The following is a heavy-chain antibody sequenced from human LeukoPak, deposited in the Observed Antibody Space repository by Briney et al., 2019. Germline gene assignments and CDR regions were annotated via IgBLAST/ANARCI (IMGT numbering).Heavy chain of an antibody. V-gene: IGHV3-23*01. CDR2: ISGSGGST. CDR3: AKGGTTALRVFFDY. J-gene: IGHJ4*02. D-gene: IGHD4-11*01. Sequence: PGGSLRLSCAASGFTFSSYTMSWVRQAAGKGLEWVSVISGSGGSTYYADSVKGRFPISRDNSKNTLYLQMNSLRAEDTAVYYCAKGGTTALRVFFDYWGQGTLVTVSS. CDR1: GFTFSSYT.